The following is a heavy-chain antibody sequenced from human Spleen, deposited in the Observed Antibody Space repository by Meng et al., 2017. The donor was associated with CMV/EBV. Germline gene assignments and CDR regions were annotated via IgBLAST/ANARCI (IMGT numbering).Heavy chain of an antibody. Sequence: GGSLRLSCAASGFTFSSYSMNWVRQAPGKGLEWVSSISSSSSYIYYADSVKGRFTISRDNAKNSLYLQMNSLRAEDTAVYYCARSWYYYDSSGNRQDAFDIWGQGTMVTVSS. CDR3: ARSWYYYDSSGNRQDAFDI. J-gene: IGHJ3*02. V-gene: IGHV3-21*01. CDR1: GFTFSSYS. D-gene: IGHD3-22*01. CDR2: ISSSSSYI.